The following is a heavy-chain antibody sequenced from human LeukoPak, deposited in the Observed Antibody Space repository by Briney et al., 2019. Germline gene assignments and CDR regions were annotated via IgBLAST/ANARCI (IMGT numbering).Heavy chain of an antibody. V-gene: IGHV3-66*01. D-gene: IGHD1-26*01. CDR2: IYSGGST. CDR3: ARSGGSYHWYYFDY. Sequence: GGSLRLSCAASGFTFSSYWMSWVRQAPGKGLEWVSVIYSGGSTYYADSVKGRFTISRDNSKNTLYLQMNSLRAEDTAVYYCARSGGSYHWYYFDYWGQGTLVTVSS. J-gene: IGHJ4*02. CDR1: GFTFSSYW.